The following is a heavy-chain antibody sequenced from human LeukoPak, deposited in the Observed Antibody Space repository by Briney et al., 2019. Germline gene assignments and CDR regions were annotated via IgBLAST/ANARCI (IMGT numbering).Heavy chain of an antibody. CDR2: IYYSGST. Sequence: PSETLSLTCTVSGGSISSSSYYWGWIRQPPGKGLEWIGSIYYSGSTYYNPSLKSRVTISVDTSKNRFSLKLSSVTAADTAVYYCARLSTVTTLHAFDIWGQGTMVTVSS. J-gene: IGHJ3*02. D-gene: IGHD4-17*01. V-gene: IGHV4-39*01. CDR3: ARLSTVTTLHAFDI. CDR1: GGSISSSSYY.